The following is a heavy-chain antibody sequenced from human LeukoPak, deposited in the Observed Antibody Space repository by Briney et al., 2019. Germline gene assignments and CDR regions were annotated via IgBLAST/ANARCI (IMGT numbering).Heavy chain of an antibody. V-gene: IGHV1-2*02. CDR2: INPNSGGT. CDR3: ARVLCSSTSCYSSPWFDP. D-gene: IGHD2-2*01. CDR1: GYTFTGYY. Sequence: ASVKVSCKASGYTFTGYYMHWVRQAPGQGLEWMGWINPNSGGTNYAQKFQGRVTMTRDTSISTAYMELSRPRSDDTAVYYCARVLCSSTSCYSSPWFDPWGQGTLVTVSS. J-gene: IGHJ5*02.